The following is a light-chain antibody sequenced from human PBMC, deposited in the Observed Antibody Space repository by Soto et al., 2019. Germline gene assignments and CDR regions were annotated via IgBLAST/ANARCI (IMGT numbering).Light chain of an antibody. J-gene: IGKJ2*01. CDR3: QQYNRYPYT. CDR2: KAS. Sequence: DVQMTQSPSPLSASVGDRVTITCRASQSITSWLAWYQQKPGKAPKLLIYKASTLESGVPSRFSGSGSGTEFTLTISSLQPDDFAHYYCQQYNRYPYTFGQGTKLEIK. CDR1: QSITSW. V-gene: IGKV1-5*03.